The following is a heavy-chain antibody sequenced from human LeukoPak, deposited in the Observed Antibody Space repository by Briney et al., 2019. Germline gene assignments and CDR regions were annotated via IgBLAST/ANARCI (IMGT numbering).Heavy chain of an antibody. CDR2: IKQDGSEK. Sequence: PGGSLRLSCAASGFTFSTYWMTWVRQAPGKGLEWVANIKQDGSEKYFVDSVKGRFSISRDNAKNSLYLQMNSLRAEDTAVCYCAKDRAAGTNYWGQGTLVTVSS. CDR1: GFTFSTYW. D-gene: IGHD6-13*01. V-gene: IGHV3-7*01. CDR3: AKDRAAGTNY. J-gene: IGHJ4*02.